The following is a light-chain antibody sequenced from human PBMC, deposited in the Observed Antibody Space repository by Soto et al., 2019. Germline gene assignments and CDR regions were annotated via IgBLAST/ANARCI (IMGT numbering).Light chain of an antibody. CDR3: SSYTSSSTLV. J-gene: IGLJ1*01. CDR2: DVS. CDR1: SSDVGGYNY. Sequence: PGQSITISCTGTSSDVGGYNYVSWYQQHPGKAPKLMIYDVSNRPSGVSNRFSGSKSGNTASLTISGLQAEDEADYYCSSYTSSSTLVFGTGTKVTVL. V-gene: IGLV2-14*04.